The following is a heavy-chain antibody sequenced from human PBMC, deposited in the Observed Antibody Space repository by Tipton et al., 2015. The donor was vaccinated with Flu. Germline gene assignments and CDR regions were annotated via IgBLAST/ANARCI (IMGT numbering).Heavy chain of an antibody. CDR3: TRGDSFGA. CDR2: IYPGDSKT. CDR1: GQTFSDFW. Sequence: VQLVQSGAEVKKSGESLKISCKLSGQTFSDFWIGWVRQMPGKGLEWMGVIYPGDSKTIYSPSFQGLVTISVDKSIDTAYLQWSRLKASDTAMYYCTRGDSFGAWGQGTLVPVSS. J-gene: IGHJ3*01. V-gene: IGHV5-51*01.